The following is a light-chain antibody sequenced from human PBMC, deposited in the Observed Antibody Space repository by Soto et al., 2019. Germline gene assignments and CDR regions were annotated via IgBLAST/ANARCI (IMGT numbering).Light chain of an antibody. CDR3: QQHNNWPWT. J-gene: IGKJ1*01. CDR1: QSVRSN. Sequence: EIVMTQSPAALSVSPGERATLSCRASQSVRSNLDWYQQKPGQTPRLLIYGASTRATGIPARSSGSGSRTEFTLTINSLQSEDFELYYCQQHNNWPWTFGQGTKVDIK. V-gene: IGKV3-15*01. CDR2: GAS.